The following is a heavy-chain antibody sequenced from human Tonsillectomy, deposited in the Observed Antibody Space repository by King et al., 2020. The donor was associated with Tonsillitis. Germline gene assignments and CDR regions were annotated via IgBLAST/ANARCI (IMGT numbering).Heavy chain of an antibody. CDR2: IYYSGSP. D-gene: IGHD5-12*01. J-gene: IGHJ4*02. CDR1: GDSISGGGYS. V-gene: IGHV4-30-4*07. Sequence: VQLQESGPGLVKPSQTLSLTCAVSGDSISGGGYSWNWIRQLPGKGLEWIGYIYYSGSPYYNPSLKSRVTISVDTSKSQFSLKLTSVTAAATAVYYCARTSGYDSYYFDFWGQGTLVTVSS. CDR3: ARTSGYDSYYFDF.